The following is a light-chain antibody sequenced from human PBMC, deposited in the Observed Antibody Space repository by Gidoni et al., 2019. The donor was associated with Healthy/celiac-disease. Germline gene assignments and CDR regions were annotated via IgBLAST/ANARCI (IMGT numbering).Light chain of an antibody. V-gene: IGKV3-15*01. CDR1: QSVNSN. CDR3: QQYNNWPPEIT. CDR2: GAS. J-gene: IGKJ5*01. Sequence: EIVMTQSPATLSVSPGERATLSCRASQSVNSNLAWYQQKPGQAPRLLIYGASTRATGIPARFSGSGSGTEFTLTISSLQSEDFAVYYCQQYNNWPPEITFGQGTRQEIK.